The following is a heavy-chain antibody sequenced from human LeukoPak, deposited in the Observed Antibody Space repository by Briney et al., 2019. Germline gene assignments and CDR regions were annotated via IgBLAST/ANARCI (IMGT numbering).Heavy chain of an antibody. V-gene: IGHV3-23*01. D-gene: IGHD6-19*01. J-gene: IGHJ4*02. CDR3: AKLVYSSGWRDY. CDR2: ISGSGGST. Sequence: GGSLRLSCAASGFTFSSYAMSWVRQAPGKGLEWVSAISGSGGSTYYADSVQGRFTISRDNPKNTLYLQMSSLRAEDTAVYYCAKLVYSSGWRDYWGQGTLVTVSS. CDR1: GFTFSSYA.